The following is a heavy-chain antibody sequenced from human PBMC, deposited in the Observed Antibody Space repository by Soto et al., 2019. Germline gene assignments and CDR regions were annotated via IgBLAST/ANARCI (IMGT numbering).Heavy chain of an antibody. CDR3: ARSVAVPGAHIDY. D-gene: IGHD3-3*01. J-gene: IGHJ4*02. CDR2: VYYTGST. V-gene: IGHV4-59*01. CDR1: GGSISGSY. Sequence: SETLSLTCSVSGGSISGSYWSCIRQSPGKGLEWLYYVYYTGSTNYSPSLRSRVSISVDTSKNEFSLRLSSVTAADTAVYFCARSVAVPGAHIDYWGQGTQVTVSS.